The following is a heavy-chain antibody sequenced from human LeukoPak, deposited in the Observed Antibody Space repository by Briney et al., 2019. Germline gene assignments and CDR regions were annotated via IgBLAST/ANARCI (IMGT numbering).Heavy chain of an antibody. CDR2: INPSGDGT. CDR1: GYTFTSYY. D-gene: IGHD3-22*01. Sequence: GASVKVSCKASGYTFTSYYIHWVRQAPGQGLEWMGIINPSGDGTSYAQKFQGRVTMTSDTSTNTVYMELSSLRSEDTAVYYCARVPYDSSGYYYFDFWGQGTLVTVSS. CDR3: ARVPYDSSGYYYFDF. J-gene: IGHJ4*02. V-gene: IGHV1-46*01.